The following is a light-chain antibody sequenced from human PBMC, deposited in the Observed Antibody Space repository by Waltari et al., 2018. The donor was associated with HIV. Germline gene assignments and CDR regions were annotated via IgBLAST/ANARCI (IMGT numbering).Light chain of an antibody. Sequence: QSALTQPASVSGSPGQSVTIFCTGTNNDIGSHYYVSWYRVVPDKAPKLLIFDVNRRPSDISHRFSGSKSGYTASLMIFGLQPEDEADYFCSSFVNGGTYVFGSGTKV. V-gene: IGLV2-23*02. CDR3: SSFVNGGTYV. J-gene: IGLJ1*01. CDR1: NNDIGSHYY. CDR2: DVN.